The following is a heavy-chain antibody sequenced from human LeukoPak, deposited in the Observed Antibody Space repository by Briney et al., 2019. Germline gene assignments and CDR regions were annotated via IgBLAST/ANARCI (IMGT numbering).Heavy chain of an antibody. D-gene: IGHD2-15*01. V-gene: IGHV4-38-2*01. CDR1: DYSISSGYH. CDR2: IYHSGNT. Sequence: SETLSLTCVVSDYSISSGYHWGWIRQPPGQGREWIGTIYHSGNTYYNPSLKSRDSLSVDTSMNQFSLKVTSVTAADTAVYYCARTRYCSGATCFSPELFDSWGQGTLVTVSS. J-gene: IGHJ4*02. CDR3: ARTRYCSGATCFSPELFDS.